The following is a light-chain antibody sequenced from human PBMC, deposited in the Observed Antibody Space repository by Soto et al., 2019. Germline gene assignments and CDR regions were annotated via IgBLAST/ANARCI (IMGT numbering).Light chain of an antibody. CDR1: QSISNW. CDR2: AAS. Sequence: DIQMPQSPSTLSASVGARVTITCRASQSISNWLAWYQQKPGKVPKLLIYAASSLESGVPSRFSGSGSGTEFTLTISSLQPDDFATYYCQQYNTYWVTFGQGTRLEIK. V-gene: IGKV1-5*01. CDR3: QQYNTYWVT. J-gene: IGKJ5*01.